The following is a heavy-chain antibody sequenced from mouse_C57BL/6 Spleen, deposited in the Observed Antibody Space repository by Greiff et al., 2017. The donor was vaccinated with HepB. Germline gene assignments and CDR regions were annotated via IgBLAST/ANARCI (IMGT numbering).Heavy chain of an antibody. CDR2: FHPYNDDT. D-gene: IGHD2-4*01. V-gene: IGHV1-47*01. Sequence: VKLQESGAELVKPGASVKMSCKASGYTFTTYPIEWMKQNHGKSLEWIGNFHPYNDDTKYNEKFKGKATLTVEKSSSTVYLELSRLTSDDSAVYYCARQANYDYPWFAYWGQGTLVTVSA. CDR1: GYTFTTYP. CDR3: ARQANYDYPWFAY. J-gene: IGHJ3*01.